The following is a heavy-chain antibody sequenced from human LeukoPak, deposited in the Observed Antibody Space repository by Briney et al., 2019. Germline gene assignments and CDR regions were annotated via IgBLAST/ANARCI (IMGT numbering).Heavy chain of an antibody. CDR3: ARVEYCNVGNCYFRPGAY. D-gene: IGHD2-15*01. CDR1: GYTFTNYY. CDR2: INPINVIT. J-gene: IGHJ4*02. V-gene: IGHV1-46*01. Sequence: GASVKVSCKASGYTFTNYYRHWVRQAPGQGLEWMGIINPINVITRYAQKFQGRVTMTRDMSTSTVYMELSSLRSEDTAVYYCARVEYCNVGNCYFRPGAYWGQGTLVTVSS.